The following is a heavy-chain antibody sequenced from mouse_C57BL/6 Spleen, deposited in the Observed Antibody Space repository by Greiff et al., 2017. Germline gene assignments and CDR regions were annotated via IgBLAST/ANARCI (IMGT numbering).Heavy chain of an antibody. CDR1: GFTFTAYY. CDR3: ASSPDGYSLWYFDV. V-gene: IGHV7-3*01. Sequence: EVQLVESGGGLVQPGGSLSLSCAASGFTFTAYYMSWVRQPPGKALEWLGFIRNKANGYTTEYSASVKGRFTISRDNSQSILYLQMNALRAEDSATYYCASSPDGYSLWYFDVWGTGTTVTVSS. D-gene: IGHD2-3*01. J-gene: IGHJ1*03. CDR2: IRNKANGYTT.